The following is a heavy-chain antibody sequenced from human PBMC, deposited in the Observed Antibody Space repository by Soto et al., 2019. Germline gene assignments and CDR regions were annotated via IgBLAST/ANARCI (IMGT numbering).Heavy chain of an antibody. V-gene: IGHV4-30-4*01. J-gene: IGHJ4*02. CDR2: LYYSGST. CDR1: GGSISSGDYY. Sequence: TLSLTCTVTGGSISSGDYYWSWIRQPPGKGLEWIGYLYYSGSTYYNPSLKSRVTISVDTSKNQFSLKLSSVTAADTAVYYYARARYTRIVVPAAIFDYWGRGTLDTVSS. CDR3: ARARYTRIVVPAAIFDY. D-gene: IGHD2-2*01.